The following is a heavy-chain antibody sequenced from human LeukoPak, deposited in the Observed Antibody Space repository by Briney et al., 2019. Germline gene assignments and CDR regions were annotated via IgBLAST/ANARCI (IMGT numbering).Heavy chain of an antibody. D-gene: IGHD5-12*01. V-gene: IGHV3-23*01. CDR1: GFSFSSYA. CDR2: ISGSGGST. J-gene: IGHJ4*02. Sequence: GGSLRLSCAASGFSFSSYAINWVRQAPGKGLEWVSAISGSGGSTFYAVSVKGRFTISRDNSKNTLYLQMNSLRAEGTAVYYCATKLGSGYDYVYWGQGTLVTVPS. CDR3: ATKLGSGYDYVY.